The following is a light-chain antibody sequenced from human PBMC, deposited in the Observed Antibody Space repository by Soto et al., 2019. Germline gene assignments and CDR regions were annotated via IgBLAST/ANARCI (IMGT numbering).Light chain of an antibody. CDR2: DAS. V-gene: IGKV3-11*01. CDR1: QSVSNY. Sequence: EIVLTQSPATLSLSPGERATLSCRASQSVSNYLAWFQQKPGQAPRLLIYDASNRDTGIPARFSGSGSGKDFTLTISSLEPEDFSVYYCQQRSSWPLLTFGGGTKVEI. J-gene: IGKJ4*01. CDR3: QQRSSWPLLT.